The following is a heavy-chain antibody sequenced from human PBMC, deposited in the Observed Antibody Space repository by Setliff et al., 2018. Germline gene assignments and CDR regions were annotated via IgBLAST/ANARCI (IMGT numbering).Heavy chain of an antibody. CDR2: MYFSGST. V-gene: IGHV4-39*07. J-gene: IGHJ4*02. CDR3: ARAPRYFDSTGSYFDG. Sequence: PETLSLTCTVSGGSISTNSYYWGWIRQPPGKGLEWIGSMYFSGSTYYNPSLKSRVTMSIDKSKNEFSLKMSSVTAADTAVYYCARAPRYFDSTGSYFDGWGQGTLVTVSS. D-gene: IGHD3-22*01. CDR1: GGSISTNSYY.